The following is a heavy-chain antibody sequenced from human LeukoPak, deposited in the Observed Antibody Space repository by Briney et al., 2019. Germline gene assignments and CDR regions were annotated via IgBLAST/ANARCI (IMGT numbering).Heavy chain of an antibody. J-gene: IGHJ4*02. CDR2: IYYSGST. CDR1: GGSISSGGYY. Sequence: PSETLSLTSTVSGGSISSGGYYWSWIRQHPGKGLEWIGYIYYSGSTYYNPSLKSRVTISVDTSKNQFSLKLSSVTAADTAVYYCARAVGYDYIWGSYRPHYFDYWGQGTLVTVSS. V-gene: IGHV4-31*03. CDR3: ARAVGYDYIWGSYRPHYFDY. D-gene: IGHD3-16*02.